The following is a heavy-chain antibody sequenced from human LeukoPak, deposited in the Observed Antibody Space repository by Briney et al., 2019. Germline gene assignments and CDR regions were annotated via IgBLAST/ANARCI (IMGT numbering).Heavy chain of an antibody. Sequence: GGSLRLSCAASGISFSTYWMSWVRQAPGKGLEWVANIKQDGSEKYFVDSVKGRFTISRDNAKNSLDLQMNSLRAEDTAVYYCARGYFAMDVWGQGTTVTVSS. CDR1: GISFSTYW. CDR3: ARGYFAMDV. V-gene: IGHV3-7*01. CDR2: IKQDGSEK. J-gene: IGHJ6*02.